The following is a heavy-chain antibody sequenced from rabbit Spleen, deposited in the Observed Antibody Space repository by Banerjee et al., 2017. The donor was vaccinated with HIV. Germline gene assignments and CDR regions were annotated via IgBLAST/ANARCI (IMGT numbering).Heavy chain of an antibody. CDR1: GIDFTNYY. V-gene: IGHV1S7*01. Sequence: QLTETGGGLVQPGGSLTLSCRASGIDFTNYYISWVRQAPGKGLEWIGIIYAAKGSTDYASWVNGRFTISSDNAQSTVDLKMTSLTVADTATYFCARDAGSGPYIDGYFDLWGPGTLVTVS. CDR2: IYAAKGST. J-gene: IGHJ4*01. CDR3: ARDAGSGPYIDGYFDL. D-gene: IGHD8-1*01.